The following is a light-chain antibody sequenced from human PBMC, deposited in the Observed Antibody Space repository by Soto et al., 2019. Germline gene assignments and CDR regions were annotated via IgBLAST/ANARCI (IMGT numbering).Light chain of an antibody. Sequence: DIQMTQSPSSVSASVGDRVTITCRASQGISNWLVWYQQKPGKAPKLLIYAASSLQSGVPSRFSGSGSGTVFSLTITSLQPEDFGTYYCQQGKSFPRTFGQGTKVEIK. V-gene: IGKV1-12*01. CDR3: QQGKSFPRT. CDR1: QGISNW. J-gene: IGKJ1*01. CDR2: AAS.